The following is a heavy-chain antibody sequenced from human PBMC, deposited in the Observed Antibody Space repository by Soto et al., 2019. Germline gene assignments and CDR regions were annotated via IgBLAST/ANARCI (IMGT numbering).Heavy chain of an antibody. J-gene: IGHJ3*02. CDR2: MNPNSGNT. D-gene: IGHD1-1*01. Sequence: ASVKVSCKASGYTFTSYDINWVRQATGQGLEWMGWMNPNSGNTGYAQKFQGRVTMTRNTSISTAYMELSSLRSEDTAVYYCARIIQNSDAFDIWGQGTMVTVSS. V-gene: IGHV1-8*01. CDR1: GYTFTSYD. CDR3: ARIIQNSDAFDI.